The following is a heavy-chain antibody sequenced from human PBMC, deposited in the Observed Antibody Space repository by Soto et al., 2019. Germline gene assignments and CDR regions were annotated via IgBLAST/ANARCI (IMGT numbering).Heavy chain of an antibody. CDR2: ISWNSNII. J-gene: IGHJ4*02. CDR3: AKVGPDGFCSGGRCYFDY. D-gene: IGHD2-15*01. CDR1: GCTFDDYA. V-gene: IGHV3-9*01. Sequence: EVQLVRSGGGLVQPGRSLRLSWAASGCTFDDYAMHWVRRVPGKGLEWVSSISWNSNIIGYAASVKGRFTISRDNAKNSLYLQMNSLRPEDTALYFCAKVGPDGFCSGGRCYFDYWGQGTLGTVSS.